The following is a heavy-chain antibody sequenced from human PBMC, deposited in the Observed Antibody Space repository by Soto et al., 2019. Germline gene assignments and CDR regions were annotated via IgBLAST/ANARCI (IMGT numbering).Heavy chain of an antibody. V-gene: IGHV1-69*13. CDR2: IIPIFGTA. CDR1: GGTFSSYA. D-gene: IGHD2-15*01. Sequence: AASVKVSCKASGGTFSSYAISWVRQAPGQGLEWMGGIIPIFGTANYAQKFQGRVTITADESTSTAYMELSSLRSEDTAVYYCARYCSGGSCLDWFDPWGQGTLVTVSS. CDR3: ARYCSGGSCLDWFDP. J-gene: IGHJ5*02.